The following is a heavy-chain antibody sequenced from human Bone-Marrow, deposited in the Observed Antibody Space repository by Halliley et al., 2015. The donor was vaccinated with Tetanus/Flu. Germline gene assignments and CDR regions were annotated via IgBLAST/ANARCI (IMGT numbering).Heavy chain of an antibody. Sequence: WVSRINTDGGGTSYADSVKGRFSISRDNAENTLYLHMNSLRAEDTAVYYCAREGWNDVGFDYWGQGARVSVSS. V-gene: IGHV3-74*01. CDR3: AREGWNDVGFDY. CDR2: INTDGGGT. J-gene: IGHJ4*02. D-gene: IGHD1-1*01.